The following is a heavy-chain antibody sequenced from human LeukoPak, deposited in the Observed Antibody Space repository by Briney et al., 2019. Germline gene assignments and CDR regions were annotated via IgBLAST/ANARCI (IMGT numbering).Heavy chain of an antibody. Sequence: GASVKASCKASGYTFTSYGISWVRQAPGQGLEWMGWISAYNGNTNYAQNLQGRVTVTRETSTSTAYMELRSLRSDDTAVYYCARLDLPGDYWGQGTLVTVSS. D-gene: IGHD2-2*03. CDR3: ARLDLPGDY. V-gene: IGHV1-18*01. CDR1: GYTFTSYG. CDR2: ISAYNGNT. J-gene: IGHJ4*02.